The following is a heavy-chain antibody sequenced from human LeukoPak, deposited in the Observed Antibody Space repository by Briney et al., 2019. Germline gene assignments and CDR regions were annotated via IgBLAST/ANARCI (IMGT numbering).Heavy chain of an antibody. CDR1: GFTFSSYD. D-gene: IGHD6-19*01. J-gene: IGHJ3*02. Sequence: GGSLRLSCAASGFTFSSYDMHWVRQATGEGLEWVSAIGTAGDPYYPGSVKGRFTISRENAKNSLYLQMNSLRAGDTAVYYCARGSSGWYEDAFDIWGQGTMVTVSS. CDR2: IGTAGDP. CDR3: ARGSSGWYEDAFDI. V-gene: IGHV3-13*05.